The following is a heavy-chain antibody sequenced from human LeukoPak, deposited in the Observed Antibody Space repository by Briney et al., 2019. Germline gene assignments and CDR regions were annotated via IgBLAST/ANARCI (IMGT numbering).Heavy chain of an antibody. CDR1: GDTFSRYS. D-gene: IGHD3-9*01. J-gene: IGHJ4*02. Sequence: SVKVSRKASGDTFSRYSFIWLRQAPGQGLEWLGRVNPILGIANYAQKFQVRVSITADTSTNTAYMELSSLTSEDTGVYYCAGEYDDISHWGQGTLVTVAS. V-gene: IGHV1-69*02. CDR2: VNPILGIA. CDR3: AGEYDDISH.